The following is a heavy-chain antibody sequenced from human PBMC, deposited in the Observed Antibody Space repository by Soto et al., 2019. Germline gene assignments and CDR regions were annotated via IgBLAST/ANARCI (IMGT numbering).Heavy chain of an antibody. V-gene: IGHV1-46*01. J-gene: IGHJ4*02. CDR1: GYTFTRYH. Sequence: QVQLVQSGAEVKKPGASVKVSCKASGYTFTRYHMHWVRQAPGQGFEWMGIINPSGGKTTYAKKFQGRVNMSGDTSTSTVYMELSSLRSEDTAVYYCAVWNAVGNDNFWRCPFDVGGPGTLVTVSS. CDR3: AVWNAVGNDNFWRCPFDV. D-gene: IGHD3-3*01. CDR2: INPSGGKT.